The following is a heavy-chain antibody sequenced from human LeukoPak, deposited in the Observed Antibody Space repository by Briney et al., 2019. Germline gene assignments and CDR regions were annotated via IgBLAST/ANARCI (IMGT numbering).Heavy chain of an antibody. CDR1: GYTFTGYH. CDR3: ARAGRKSRGVDLVRKKETGYYYYMDV. CDR2: INPNSGGT. D-gene: IGHD3-10*02. J-gene: IGHJ6*03. Sequence: ASVKVSCKASGYTFTGYHMHWVRQAPGQGLEWMGWINPNSGGTNYAQKFQGRVTMTRDTSISTAYMELSRLRSDDTAVYYCARAGRKSRGVDLVRKKETGYYYYMDVWGKGTTVTVSS. V-gene: IGHV1-2*02.